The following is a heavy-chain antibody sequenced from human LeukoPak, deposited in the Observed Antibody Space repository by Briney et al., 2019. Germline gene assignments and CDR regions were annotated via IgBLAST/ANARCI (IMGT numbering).Heavy chain of an antibody. V-gene: IGHV1-8*01. CDR3: ARVLVVPAAITLTFDP. Sequence: ASVKVSCKASGYTFTSYDINWVRQATGQGLEWMGWMNPNSGNTGYAQKFQGRVTMTRNTSISTAYMELSSLRSEDTAVYYCARVLVVPAAITLTFDPWGQGTLVTISS. D-gene: IGHD2-2*02. J-gene: IGHJ5*02. CDR2: MNPNSGNT. CDR1: GYTFTSYD.